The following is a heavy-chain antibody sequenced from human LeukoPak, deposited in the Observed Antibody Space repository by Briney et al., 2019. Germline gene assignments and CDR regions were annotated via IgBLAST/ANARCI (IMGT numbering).Heavy chain of an antibody. V-gene: IGHV4-30-4*08. CDR1: GGSISSGDYY. CDR2: IYYSGST. D-gene: IGHD2-2*01. J-gene: IGHJ5*02. Sequence: MSSETLSLTCTVSGGSISSGDYYWSWIRQPPGKGLEWIGYIYYSGSTFHYNPSLRSRITISIDTSKNQFSLRLSSVTAADTAVYYCASTNCSSARCSGANWFDPWGQGTLVTVSS. CDR3: ASTNCSSARCSGANWFDP.